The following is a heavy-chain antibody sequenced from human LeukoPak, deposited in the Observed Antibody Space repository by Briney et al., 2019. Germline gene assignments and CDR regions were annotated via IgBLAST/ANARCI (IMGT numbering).Heavy chain of an antibody. J-gene: IGHJ5*02. V-gene: IGHV1-2*02. Sequence: ASVKVSCKASGYTFTGYYMHWVRQAPGQGLEWMGWINLNSGGTNYAQKFQGRVTMTRDTSISTAYMELSRLRSDDTAVYYCARDLGSIAARPIPQRTHWFDPWGQGTLVTVSS. D-gene: IGHD6-6*01. CDR1: GYTFTGYY. CDR3: ARDLGSIAARPIPQRTHWFDP. CDR2: INLNSGGT.